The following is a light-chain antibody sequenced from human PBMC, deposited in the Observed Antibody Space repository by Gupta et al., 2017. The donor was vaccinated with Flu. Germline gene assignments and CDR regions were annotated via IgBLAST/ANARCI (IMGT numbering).Light chain of an antibody. J-gene: IGKJ1*01. CDR2: AAS. Sequence: DIQMTQSPSSLSASVGDRVTITCRASQSISSYLNWYQQKPGNAPKLLIYAASRRQSGVPSRFSGSGSGTDFTLTISRRQPEDFATYYCQQRNSTPVTFGQGTKVEIK. CDR3: QQRNSTPVT. CDR1: QSISSY. V-gene: IGKV1-39*01.